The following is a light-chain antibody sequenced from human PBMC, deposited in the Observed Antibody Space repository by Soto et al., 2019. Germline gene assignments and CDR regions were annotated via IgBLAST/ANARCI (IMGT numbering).Light chain of an antibody. CDR2: DVS. V-gene: IGLV2-14*03. CDR3: SSYTSSKTL. CDR1: SSDVGDYNY. J-gene: IGLJ2*01. Sequence: QSALTQPASVSGSPGQSITVSCTGTSSDVGDYNYVSWYQQHPGKAPKLIIYDVSNRPSGVSNRFSGSKSGNTASLTISGLQAEDEADYYCSSYTSSKTLFGGGTKLTVL.